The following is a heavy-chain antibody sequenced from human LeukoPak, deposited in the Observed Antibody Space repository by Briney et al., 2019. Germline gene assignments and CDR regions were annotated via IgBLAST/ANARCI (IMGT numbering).Heavy chain of an antibody. CDR3: ARGRRYSSGWPFDY. D-gene: IGHD6-19*01. CDR2: INHSGST. V-gene: IGHV4-34*01. J-gene: IGHJ4*02. Sequence: SETLSLTCAVYGGSFSGYYWSWIRQPPGKGLEWIGEINHSGSTNYNPSLKSRVTISVDTSKNQFSLKLSSVTAADTAVYYCARGRRYSSGWPFDYWGQGTLVTVSS. CDR1: GGSFSGYY.